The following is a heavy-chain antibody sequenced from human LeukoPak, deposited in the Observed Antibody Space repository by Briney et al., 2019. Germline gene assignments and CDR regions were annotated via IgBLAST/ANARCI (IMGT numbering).Heavy chain of an antibody. V-gene: IGHV1-2*06. CDR1: GYTFTGYY. CDR3: AREDDYSYYFDY. Sequence: ASVKVSCKASGYTFTGYYMHWVRQAPGQGLEWMGRINPNSGGTNYARKFQGRVTMTRDTSISTAYMELSRLRSDDTAVYYCAREDDYSYYFDYWGQGTLVTVSS. CDR2: INPNSGGT. J-gene: IGHJ4*02. D-gene: IGHD4-11*01.